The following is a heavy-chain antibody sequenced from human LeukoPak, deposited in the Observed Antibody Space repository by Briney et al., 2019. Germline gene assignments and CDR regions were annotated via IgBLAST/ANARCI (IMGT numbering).Heavy chain of an antibody. D-gene: IGHD1-26*01. CDR2: INPNGGGT. V-gene: IGHV1-2*02. CDR3: ARARGSGARRDDAFDI. J-gene: IGHJ3*02. CDR1: GYTFTGYY. Sequence: GASVKVSCKASGYTFTGYYMHWVRQAPGQGLEWMGWINPNGGGTNYAQKFQGRVTMTRDTSISTAYMELSRLRSDDTAVYYCARARGSGARRDDAFDIWGQGTMVTVSS.